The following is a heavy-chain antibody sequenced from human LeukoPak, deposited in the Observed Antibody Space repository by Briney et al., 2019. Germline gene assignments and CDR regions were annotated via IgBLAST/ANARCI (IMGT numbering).Heavy chain of an antibody. J-gene: IGHJ4*02. Sequence: SVKVSCKASGGTFSSYAISWVRQAPGQGLEWMGGIIPRFGTADYAQKFQGRVTITADESTSTAYMQLSSLRSEDTAVYYCARGAYSSGSYYFDHWGQGTLVTVSS. D-gene: IGHD6-19*01. CDR1: GGTFSSYA. CDR3: ARGAYSSGSYYFDH. V-gene: IGHV1-69*13. CDR2: IIPRFGTA.